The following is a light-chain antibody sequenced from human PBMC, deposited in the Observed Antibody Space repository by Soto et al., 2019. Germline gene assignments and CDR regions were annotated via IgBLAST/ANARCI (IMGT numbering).Light chain of an antibody. CDR1: QSVSNN. CDR2: DAS. CDR3: QQYNNWPPWT. J-gene: IGKJ1*01. V-gene: IGKV3-15*01. Sequence: ILMTQSPATLSLSPGERATLSCRASQSVSNNLAWYQQKPGQAPRLLIYDASTRATGIPARFSGSGSGTELTLTISGLQSEDFAVYYCQQYNNWPPWTFGQGTKVEIK.